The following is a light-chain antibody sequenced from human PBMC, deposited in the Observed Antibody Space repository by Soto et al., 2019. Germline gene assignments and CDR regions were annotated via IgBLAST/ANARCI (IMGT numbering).Light chain of an antibody. J-gene: IGKJ2*01. CDR3: QQYKAYSYT. Sequence: DIEMTQSPSTLSASVGDRVTITCRATQSLNIWLAWYQQKPGKAPKLLISKASSLESGVPSRFIGSGSGTEFSLTISGLQPDDFATYYYQQYKAYSYTFGQGTKLEMK. CDR2: KAS. V-gene: IGKV1-5*03. CDR1: QSLNIW.